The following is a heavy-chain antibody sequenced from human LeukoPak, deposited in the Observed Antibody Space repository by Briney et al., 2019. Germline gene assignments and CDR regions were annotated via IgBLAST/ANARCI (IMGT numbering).Heavy chain of an antibody. J-gene: IGHJ3*02. Sequence: PSETLCDSCTVSGGSISSYYWSWIRQPPGKGLEWIGYIYYSGSTNYNPSLKSRVTISVDTSKNQFSLKLSSVTAADTAVYYCARLMGATNDAFDIWGQGTMITVSS. CDR1: GGSISSYY. D-gene: IGHD1-26*01. CDR3: ARLMGATNDAFDI. CDR2: IYYSGST. V-gene: IGHV4-59*08.